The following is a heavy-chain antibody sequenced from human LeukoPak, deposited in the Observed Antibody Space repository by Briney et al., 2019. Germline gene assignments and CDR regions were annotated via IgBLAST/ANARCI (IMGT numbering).Heavy chain of an antibody. V-gene: IGHV3-48*03. J-gene: IGHJ4*02. D-gene: IGHD3-10*01. Sequence: QAGGSLRLSCAASGFTFSSYEMNWVRQAPGKGLEWVSYISSSGSTIYYADSVKGRFTISRDNAKNSLYLQMNSLRAEDTAVYYCARGTVLLWFGESFDYWGQGTLVTVSS. CDR3: ARGTVLLWFGESFDY. CDR2: ISSSGSTI. CDR1: GFTFSSYE.